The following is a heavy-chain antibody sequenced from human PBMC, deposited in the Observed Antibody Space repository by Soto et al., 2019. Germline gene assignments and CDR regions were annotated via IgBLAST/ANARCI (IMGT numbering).Heavy chain of an antibody. Sequence: QLQLQESGSGLVKPSQTLSLTCAVSGGSISSGGYSWSWIRQPPGKGLEWIGYIYHSGSTYYNPSLKSRVTISVDRSKNQFSLKLSSVTAADTAVYYCARESFLLVDTAMVSHAFDIWGQGTMVTVSS. CDR3: ARESFLLVDTAMVSHAFDI. J-gene: IGHJ3*02. CDR2: IYHSGST. CDR1: GGSISSGGYS. V-gene: IGHV4-30-2*01. D-gene: IGHD5-18*01.